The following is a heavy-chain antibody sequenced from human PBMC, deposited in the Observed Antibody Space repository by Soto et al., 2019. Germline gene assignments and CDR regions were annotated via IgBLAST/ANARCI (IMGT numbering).Heavy chain of an antibody. CDR2: IYYSGST. V-gene: IGHV4-39*01. D-gene: IGHD3-10*01. CDR1: GGSISSSSYY. Sequence: QLQLQESGPGLVKPSETLSLTCTVSGGSISSSSYYWGWIRQPPGKGLEWIGSIYYSGSTYYNPSLKSRVPISVDTSHPQFSLKLSSVTAADTAVYYCATLITMVRDDAFDIWGQGTMVTVSS. CDR3: ATLITMVRDDAFDI. J-gene: IGHJ3*02.